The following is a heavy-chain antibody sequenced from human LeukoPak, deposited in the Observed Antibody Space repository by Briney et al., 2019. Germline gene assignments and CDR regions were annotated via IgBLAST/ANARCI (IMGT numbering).Heavy chain of an antibody. D-gene: IGHD1-14*01. J-gene: IGHJ6*02. V-gene: IGHV1-8*03. Sequence: SVKVSCMASGYTFTGYYMHWVRQAAAQGLEWMGWSNPNSGNNGYAQNFQGRGTITRKTAIRTAYMELSRLKSEGPAGYYLSRNPGLTYYYYGMDVWGQGNPVTVSS. CDR3: SRNPGLTYYYYGMDV. CDR2: SNPNSGNN. CDR1: GYTFTGYY.